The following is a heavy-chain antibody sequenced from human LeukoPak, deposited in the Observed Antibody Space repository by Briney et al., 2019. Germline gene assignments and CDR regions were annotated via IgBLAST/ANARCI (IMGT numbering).Heavy chain of an antibody. V-gene: IGHV3-30*04. CDR1: GFTFSSYA. D-gene: IGHD3-22*01. CDR3: AKEEMRYYYDSSGYYSGGSYFDY. J-gene: IGHJ4*02. CDR2: ISYDGSNK. Sequence: GGSLRLSCAASGFTFSSYAMHWVRQAPGKGLEWVAVISYDGSNKYYADSVKGRFTISRDNSKNTLYLQMNSLRAEDTAVYYCAKEEMRYYYDSSGYYSGGSYFDYWGQGTLVTVSS.